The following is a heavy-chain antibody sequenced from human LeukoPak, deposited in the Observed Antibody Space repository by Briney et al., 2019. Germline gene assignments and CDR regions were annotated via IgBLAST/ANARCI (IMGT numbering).Heavy chain of an antibody. CDR2: IIPIFGTA. J-gene: IGHJ6*02. V-gene: IGHV1-69*13. D-gene: IGHD6-19*01. Sequence: GASVKVSCKASGGTFSSYAISWVRQAPGQGLEWMGGIIPIFGTASYAQKFQGRVTITADESTSTAYMELSSLRSEDTAVYYCARSSIAVAGDWSDYYYYYGMDVWGQGTTVTVS. CDR1: GGTFSSYA. CDR3: ARSSIAVAGDWSDYYYYYGMDV.